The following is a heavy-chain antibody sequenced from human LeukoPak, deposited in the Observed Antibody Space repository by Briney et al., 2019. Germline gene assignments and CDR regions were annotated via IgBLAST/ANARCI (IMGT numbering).Heavy chain of an antibody. D-gene: IGHD5-12*01. CDR1: GYTFTGYY. V-gene: IGHV1-2*02. CDR2: INPNSGGT. J-gene: IGHJ4*02. CDR3: ARSYSGYDPIPFDY. Sequence: GASVKVSCKASGYTFTGYYMHWVRQAPGQGLEWMGWINPNSGGTNYAQKFQGRVTMTRDTSISTAYMELSRLRSDDTAVYYCARSYSGYDPIPFDYWGQGTLVTVSS.